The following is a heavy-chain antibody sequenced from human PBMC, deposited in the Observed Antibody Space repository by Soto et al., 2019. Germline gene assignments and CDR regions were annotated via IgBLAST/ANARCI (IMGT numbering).Heavy chain of an antibody. CDR2: IYATGTT. CDR1: GSTISGFY. J-gene: IGHJ5*02. Sequence: PSETLSLTCTASGSTISGFYRSWIRKSAGKGLEWIGRIYATGTTVYNPSLKSRVMMSVDASKKQFSLKLRSVTAADTAVYYCVRDGTKTLRDWFDPWGQGISVTVSS. CDR3: VRDGTKTLRDWFDP. V-gene: IGHV4-4*07. D-gene: IGHD1-1*01.